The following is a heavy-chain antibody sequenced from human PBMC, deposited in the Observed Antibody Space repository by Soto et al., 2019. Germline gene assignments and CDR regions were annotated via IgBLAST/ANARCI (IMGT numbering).Heavy chain of an antibody. CDR3: ARGHSLTPMTTPGLDY. J-gene: IGHJ4*02. D-gene: IGHD4-17*01. CDR2: IYSGGST. CDR1: GFTVSSNY. Sequence: EVQLVESGGGLVQPGGSLRLSCAASGFTVSSNYMSWVRQAPGKGLEWVSVIYSGGSTYYADSVKGRFTISRDNSKNTLYLQMNSLRAEDTAVFYCARGHSLTPMTTPGLDYWGQGTLVTVSS. V-gene: IGHV3-66*01.